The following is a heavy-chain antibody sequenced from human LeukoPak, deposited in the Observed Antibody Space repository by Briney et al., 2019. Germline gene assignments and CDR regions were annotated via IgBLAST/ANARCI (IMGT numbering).Heavy chain of an antibody. CDR3: AKPEDTAMGDYYYGMDV. Sequence: GGSLRLSCAASGFTFSSYGMHWVRQAPGKGLEWVAVISYDGSNKYYADSVKGRFTISGDNSKNTLYLQMNSLRAEDTAVYYCAKPEDTAMGDYYYGMDVWGQGTTVTVSS. J-gene: IGHJ6*02. CDR1: GFTFSSYG. D-gene: IGHD5-18*01. V-gene: IGHV3-30*18. CDR2: ISYDGSNK.